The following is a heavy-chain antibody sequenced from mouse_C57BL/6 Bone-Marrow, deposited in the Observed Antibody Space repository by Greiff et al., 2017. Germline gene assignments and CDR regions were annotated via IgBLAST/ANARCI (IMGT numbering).Heavy chain of an antibody. CDR1: GFTFSDYY. CDR3: ARDVYYAMDY. Sequence: EVTLVESEGGLVQPGSSMKLSCTASGFTFSDYYMAWVRQVPEKGLEWVANINYDGSSTYYLDSLKSRFIISRDNAKNILYLQMSSLTSEDTATYYCARDVYYAMDYGGQGTSVTVSS. V-gene: IGHV5-16*01. CDR2: INYDGSST. J-gene: IGHJ4*01.